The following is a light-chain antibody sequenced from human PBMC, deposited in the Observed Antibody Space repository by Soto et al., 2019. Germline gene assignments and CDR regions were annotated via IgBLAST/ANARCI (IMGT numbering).Light chain of an antibody. Sequence: DIVMTQSPATLYVSPGESATLSCWASQRISSDLAWYQQKPGPAPRLLIYDASTRASAVPARFSGSGSGTEFTLTISSLQSEDFAVYYCHQYYNWPPLTFGGGTKLEIK. J-gene: IGKJ4*01. CDR1: QRISSD. CDR2: DAS. CDR3: HQYYNWPPLT. V-gene: IGKV3-15*01.